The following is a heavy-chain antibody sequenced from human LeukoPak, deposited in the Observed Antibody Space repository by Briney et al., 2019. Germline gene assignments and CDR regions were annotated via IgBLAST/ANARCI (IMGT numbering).Heavy chain of an antibody. V-gene: IGHV3-23*01. J-gene: IGHJ4*02. CDR1: GLNFNNFA. CDR3: AKGAEIDH. Sequence: GGSLRLSCAASGLNFNNFAMSWVRQAPGKGLEWLSAMTGPADTTYYAESVKGRFTISRDYSKSMVFLQMNSLRVEDTAIYYCAKGAEIDHWGQGTLVTVSS. CDR2: MTGPADTT.